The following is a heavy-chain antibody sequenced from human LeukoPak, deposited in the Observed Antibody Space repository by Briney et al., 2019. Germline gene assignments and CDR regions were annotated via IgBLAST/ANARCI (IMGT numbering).Heavy chain of an antibody. CDR3: ARRMATVTDAFDI. CDR2: VFHSGTT. Sequence: SETLSLTCTVSGDSLTSHFWSWIRQTPGKGLEWIGYVFHSGTTNYSPSLKSRVTMSLDTSKKQFYLRLASVTAADTAVYYCARRMATVTDAFDIWGRGTMVSVSS. V-gene: IGHV4-59*08. D-gene: IGHD5-24*01. CDR1: GDSLTSHF. J-gene: IGHJ3*02.